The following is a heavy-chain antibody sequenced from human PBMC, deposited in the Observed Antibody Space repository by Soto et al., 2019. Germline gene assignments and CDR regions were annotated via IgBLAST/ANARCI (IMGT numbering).Heavy chain of an antibody. Sequence: EVQLVESGGGLVQPGGSLRLSCAASGFSFSGSAMHWVRQASGRGPELVGRIRSRANGNGTTYAASVRGRFTISRDYSENMAYLQMNSRKTEDSAMYYCTTAAYIYCGRSRCSDNWCQGNRVTVSS. V-gene: IGHV3-73*01. CDR1: GFSFSGSA. D-gene: IGHD2-21*01. CDR3: TTAAYIYCGRSRCSDN. CDR2: IRSRANGNGT. J-gene: IGHJ4*02.